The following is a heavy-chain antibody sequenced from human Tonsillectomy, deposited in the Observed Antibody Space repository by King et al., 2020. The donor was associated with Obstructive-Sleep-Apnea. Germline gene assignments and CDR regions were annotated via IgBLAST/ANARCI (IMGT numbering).Heavy chain of an antibody. D-gene: IGHD3-10*01. J-gene: IGHJ6*02. Sequence: VQLVESGGGLVKPGGSLRLSCAASGFTFRSYSMNWVRQAPGKGLEWVSSISSSSSYIYYADSVKGRFTISRANAKNSLYLQVNSRRADDTAVYYCARDHMVRVFYGMDVWGQGTTVTVSS. CDR3: ARDHMVRVFYGMDV. CDR2: ISSSSSYI. V-gene: IGHV3-21*01. CDR1: GFTFRSYS.